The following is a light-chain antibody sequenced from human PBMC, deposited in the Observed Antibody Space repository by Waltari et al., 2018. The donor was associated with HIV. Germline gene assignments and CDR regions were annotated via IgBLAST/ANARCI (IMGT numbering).Light chain of an antibody. CDR2: GVD. V-gene: IGLV2-14*01. J-gene: IGLJ3*02. Sequence: QSALTQPASMSGSPGQSITISCTGSSLDIGLYDFHPWYKHLPNTAPQLIIYGVDRRPPGIPSRFSASKSGDVASLTISGLQAEDEADYYCTSHTLTRTLLFGGGTRLTVL. CDR3: TSHTLTRTLL. CDR1: SLDIGLYDF.